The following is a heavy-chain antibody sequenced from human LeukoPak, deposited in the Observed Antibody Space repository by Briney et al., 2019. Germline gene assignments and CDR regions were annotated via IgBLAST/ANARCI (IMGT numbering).Heavy chain of an antibody. CDR2: INQDGSVK. Sequence: AGGSLRLSCAASGFTFTSYWMSWVRQAPGKGLEWVGSINQDGSVKFYVDSVKGRFTISRDNAKSSLYLQMNSLRAEDTAVYYCATSRDSSGVDWGQGNLVTVSS. V-gene: IGHV3-7*01. D-gene: IGHD3-22*01. J-gene: IGHJ4*02. CDR3: ATSRDSSGVD. CDR1: GFTFTSYW.